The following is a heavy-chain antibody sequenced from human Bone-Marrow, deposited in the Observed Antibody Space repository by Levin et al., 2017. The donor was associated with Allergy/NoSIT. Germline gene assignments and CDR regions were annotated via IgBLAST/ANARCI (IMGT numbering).Heavy chain of an antibody. CDR2: ISWDGGVT. CDR1: GFTFDDYT. D-gene: IGHD3-9*01. Sequence: HTGGSLRLSCAASGFTFDDYTMHWVRQPPGKSLEWVSLISWDGGVTYYADAVKGRFTISRDNNKNSLYLQMNTLGPEDTALYYCAKYTSADVLTGYFEDWGQGTLVTVSS. V-gene: IGHV3-43*01. J-gene: IGHJ4*02. CDR3: AKYTSADVLTGYFED.